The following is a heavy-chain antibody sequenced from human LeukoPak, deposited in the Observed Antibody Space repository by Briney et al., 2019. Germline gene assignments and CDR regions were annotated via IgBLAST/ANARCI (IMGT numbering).Heavy chain of an antibody. V-gene: IGHV1-69*02. D-gene: IGHD3-22*01. CDR1: GGTFSSYT. Sequence: SVKVSCKASGGTFSSYTISWVRQAPGQGLEWMGRIIPILGIANYAQKFQGRVTITADKSTSTAYMELSSLRSEDTAVYYCTYYYDSSGYYGGFDPWGQGTPVTVSS. CDR3: TYYYDSSGYYGGFDP. CDR2: IIPILGIA. J-gene: IGHJ5*02.